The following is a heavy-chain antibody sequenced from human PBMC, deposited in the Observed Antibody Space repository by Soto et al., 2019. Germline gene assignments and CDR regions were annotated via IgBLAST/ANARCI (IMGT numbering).Heavy chain of an antibody. Sequence: TGGSLRLSCAASGFTFSSYSMNWVRQAQGKGLEWVSYISSSSSTIYYADSVKGRFTISRDNAKNSLYLQMNSLRDEDTAVYYWAIVHGYYYYGMDVWGQGTTVTVSS. CDR1: GFTFSSYS. CDR2: ISSSSSTI. D-gene: IGHD2-8*01. V-gene: IGHV3-48*02. J-gene: IGHJ6*02. CDR3: AIVHGYYYYGMDV.